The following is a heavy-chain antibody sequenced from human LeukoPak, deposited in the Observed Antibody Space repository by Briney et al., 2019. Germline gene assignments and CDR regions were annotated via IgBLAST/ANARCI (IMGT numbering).Heavy chain of an antibody. Sequence: SETLSLTCTVSSGSISSYYWSWIRQPPGKGLEWIGYIYYSGRTSYNPSLKSRVTISVDTSKNHFSLKLSSVTAADTAVYYCARYRAVYYGSGSYKFDYWGQGTLVTVS. CDR3: ARYRAVYYGSGSYKFDY. D-gene: IGHD3-10*01. CDR2: IYYSGRT. J-gene: IGHJ4*02. CDR1: SGSISSYY. V-gene: IGHV4-59*12.